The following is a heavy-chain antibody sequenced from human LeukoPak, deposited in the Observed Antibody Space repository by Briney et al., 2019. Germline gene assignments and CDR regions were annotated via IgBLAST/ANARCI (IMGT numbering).Heavy chain of an antibody. D-gene: IGHD6-19*01. CDR2: ISWNSGSI. J-gene: IGHJ4*02. CDR1: GFTFDDYA. V-gene: IGHV3-9*01. CDR3: AKGFSSGWYKEGDYFDY. Sequence: GGSLRLSCAASGFTFDDYAMHWVRQAPGKGLEWVSGISWNSGSIGYADSVKGRFTISRDNAKNSLYLQMNSLRAEDTALYYCAKGFSSGWYKEGDYFDYWGQGTLVTVSS.